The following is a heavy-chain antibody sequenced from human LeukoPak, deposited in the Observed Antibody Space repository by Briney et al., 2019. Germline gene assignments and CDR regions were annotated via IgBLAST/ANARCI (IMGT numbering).Heavy chain of an antibody. CDR2: ISPDTGNA. V-gene: IGHV1-18*01. Sequence: AASVKVSCKASGYTFTYYGLGWVRQAPGQGLEWMGWISPDTGNAHYEQKFQGRVTMTTATSTSTAYMDLSSMRSDATAVSYCARAGSGWSRDYWGQGTLVTVSS. D-gene: IGHD6-19*01. J-gene: IGHJ4*02. CDR3: ARAGSGWSRDY. CDR1: GYTFTYYG.